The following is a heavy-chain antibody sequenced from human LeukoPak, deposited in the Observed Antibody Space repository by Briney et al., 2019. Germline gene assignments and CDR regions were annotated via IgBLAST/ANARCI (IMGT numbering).Heavy chain of an antibody. V-gene: IGHV3-30*04. CDR3: ARRSGIAVAGAFDY. CDR1: VFTFSSYA. D-gene: IGHD6-19*01. J-gene: IGHJ4*02. CDR2: ISYDGSNK. Sequence: GGSLSLSCAASVFTFSSYAMHWVRQAPGKGLEWVAVISYDGSNKYYADSVKGRFTISRDNSKNTLYLQMNRLRAEDTAVYYCARRSGIAVAGAFDYWGQGTLVTVSS.